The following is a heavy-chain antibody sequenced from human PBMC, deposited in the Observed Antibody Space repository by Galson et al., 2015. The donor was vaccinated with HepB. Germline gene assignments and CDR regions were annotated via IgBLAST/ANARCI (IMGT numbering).Heavy chain of an antibody. J-gene: IGHJ3*02. CDR3: VKDFGPVLIWGEMLVFDI. D-gene: IGHD3-10*01. V-gene: IGHV3-30*18. CDR2: ISFDGRNK. Sequence: SLRLSCAASGFTFSSYGMHWVRQAPGKGLEWVAVISFDGRNKYYAEFVKGRFTLSRDNSKNTLYLQMNSLRAEDTAVYYCVKDFGPVLIWGEMLVFDIWGQGAMVTVSS. CDR1: GFTFSSYG.